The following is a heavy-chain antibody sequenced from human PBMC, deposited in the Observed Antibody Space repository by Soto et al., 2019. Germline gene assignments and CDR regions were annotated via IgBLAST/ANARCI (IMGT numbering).Heavy chain of an antibody. Sequence: GGSLRLSCAASGFTFSNAWMSWVRQAPGKGLEWVGRIKSKTDGGTTDYAAPVKGRFTISRDDSKNTLYLQMNSLKTEDTAVYYCTTGKRWYQLLSEDYYYYYYMDVWGKGTTVTVSS. CDR3: TTGKRWYQLLSEDYYYYYYMDV. V-gene: IGHV3-15*01. D-gene: IGHD2-2*01. CDR2: IKSKTDGGTT. J-gene: IGHJ6*03. CDR1: GFTFSNAW.